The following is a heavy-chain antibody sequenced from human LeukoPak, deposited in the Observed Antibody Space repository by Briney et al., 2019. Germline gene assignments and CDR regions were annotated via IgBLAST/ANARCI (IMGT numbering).Heavy chain of an antibody. V-gene: IGHV3-23*01. Sequence: GGSLRLSCAASGSTFSSYAMSWVRQAPGKGLEWVSAISGSGGSTYYADSVKGRFTISRDNSKNTLYLQMNSLRAEDTAVYYCAKRLINYYDSSGYYRYSAEYFQHWGQGTLVTVSS. CDR1: GSTFSSYA. CDR2: ISGSGGST. J-gene: IGHJ1*01. D-gene: IGHD3-22*01. CDR3: AKRLINYYDSSGYYRYSAEYFQH.